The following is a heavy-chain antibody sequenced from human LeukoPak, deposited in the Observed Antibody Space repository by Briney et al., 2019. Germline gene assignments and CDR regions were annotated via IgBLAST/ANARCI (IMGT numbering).Heavy chain of an antibody. J-gene: IGHJ4*02. CDR3: ASSESWGDLDY. CDR2: IYYSGST. D-gene: IGHD3-16*01. CDR1: GGSISSSSYY. Sequence: SETLSLTCTVSGGSISSSSYYWGWIRQPPGKGLEWIGSIYYSGSTYYNPSLKSRVTISVDTSKNQFSLKLSSVTAADTAVYYCASSESWGDLDYWGQGTLVTVSS. V-gene: IGHV4-39*07.